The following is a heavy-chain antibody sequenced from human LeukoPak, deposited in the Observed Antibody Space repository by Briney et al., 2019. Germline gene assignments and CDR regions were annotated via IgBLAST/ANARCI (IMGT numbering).Heavy chain of an antibody. V-gene: IGHV4-59*01. CDR2: IYYSGST. CDR3: ARRNYADCSGTSCYTEYSFDY. Sequence: PSETLSLTCTVSGGSISSYYWSWIRQPPGKGLEWIGYIYYSGSTNYNPSLKSRVTISVDTSKNQFSLKLSSVTAADTAVYYCARRNYADCSGTSCYTEYSFDYWGQGTLVTVSS. D-gene: IGHD2-2*01. J-gene: IGHJ4*02. CDR1: GGSISSYY.